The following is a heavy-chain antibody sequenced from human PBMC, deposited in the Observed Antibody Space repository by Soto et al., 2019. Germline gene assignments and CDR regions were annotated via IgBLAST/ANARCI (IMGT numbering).Heavy chain of an antibody. CDR3: AKGGKVGMVAPPRSISGY. V-gene: IGHV3-30*18. CDR1: GFTFSSYG. D-gene: IGHD3-3*02. CDR2: ISYDGSNK. Sequence: GGSLRLSCAASGFTFSSYGMHWVRQAPGKGLEWVAVISYDGSNKYYADSVKGRFTISRDNSKNTLYLQMNSLRAEDTAVYYCAKGGKVGMVAPPRSISGYWGQGTLVTVSS. J-gene: IGHJ4*02.